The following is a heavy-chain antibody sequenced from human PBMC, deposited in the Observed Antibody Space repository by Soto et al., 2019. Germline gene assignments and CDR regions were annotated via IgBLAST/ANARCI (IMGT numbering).Heavy chain of an antibody. CDR2: IYSGGST. J-gene: IGHJ6*02. V-gene: IGHV3-53*01. Sequence: PGGSLRLSCAASGFTVSSNYMSWVRQAPGKGLEWASVIYSGGSTYYADSVKGRFAISRDNSKNTLYLQMNSLRAEDTAVYYCARAPPLYSRSRYYYDYGMDVWGQGTTVTVSS. D-gene: IGHD6-6*01. CDR3: ARAPPLYSRSRYYYDYGMDV. CDR1: GFTVSSNY.